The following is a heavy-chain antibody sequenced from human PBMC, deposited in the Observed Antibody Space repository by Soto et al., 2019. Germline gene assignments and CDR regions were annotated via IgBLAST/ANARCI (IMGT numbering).Heavy chain of an antibody. V-gene: IGHV1-69*13. CDR1: GGTFSSYA. CDR3: ARVLYMAPYNWFDP. J-gene: IGHJ5*02. Sequence: SSVKCSCKTAGGTFSSYAISCVRHAPGQGLEWMGGIIPIFGTANYAQKFQGRVTITADESTSTAYMELSSLRSEDTAVYYCARVLYMAPYNWFDPWGQGTLVTVSS. CDR2: IIPIFGTA. D-gene: IGHD2-2*02.